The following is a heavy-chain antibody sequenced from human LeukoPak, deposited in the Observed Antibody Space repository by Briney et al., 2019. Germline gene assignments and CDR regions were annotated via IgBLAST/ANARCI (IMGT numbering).Heavy chain of an antibody. V-gene: IGHV4-34*01. D-gene: IGHD3-9*01. CDR2: INHSGST. CDR3: ASGLTGYDY. CDR1: GGSFSGYY. Sequence: SETLSLTCAVYGGSFSGYYWSWIRQPPGKGLEWIGEINHSGSTNYNPSLKSRVTISVDTSKNQFSLKLSSVTAADTAMYYCASGLTGYDYWGQGTLVTVPS. J-gene: IGHJ4*02.